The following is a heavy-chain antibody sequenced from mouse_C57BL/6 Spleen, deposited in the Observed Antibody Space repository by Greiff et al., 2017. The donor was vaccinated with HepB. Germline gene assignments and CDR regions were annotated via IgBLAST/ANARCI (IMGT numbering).Heavy chain of an antibody. CDR3: ARWGAYYSNPYYFDY. J-gene: IGHJ2*01. CDR2: INPNNGGT. Sequence: EVKLQESGPELVKPGASVKIPCKASGYTFTDYNMDWVKQSHGKSLEWIGDINPNNGGTIYNQKFKGKATLTVDKSSSTAYMELRSLTSEDTAVYYCARWGAYYSNPYYFDYWGQGTTLTVSS. V-gene: IGHV1-18*01. CDR1: GYTFTDYN. D-gene: IGHD2-5*01.